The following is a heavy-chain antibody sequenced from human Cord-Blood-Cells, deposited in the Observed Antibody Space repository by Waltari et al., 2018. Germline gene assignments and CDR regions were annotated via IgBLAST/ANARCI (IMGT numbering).Heavy chain of an antibody. CDR1: GSSFRVFD. Sequence: QVQLVASAARLVQPDGSRIPSCSSFGSSFRVFDSGWARQAPGKGLEWVAYISSSGSTISYADSVKGRFTISRDNAKNSLYLQMSSLRAEDTAVYYCARDGNYVAFDIWGQGTMVTVSS. J-gene: IGHJ3*02. CDR2: ISSSGSTI. V-gene: IGHV3-11*01. D-gene: IGHD4-4*01. CDR3: ARDGNYVAFDI.